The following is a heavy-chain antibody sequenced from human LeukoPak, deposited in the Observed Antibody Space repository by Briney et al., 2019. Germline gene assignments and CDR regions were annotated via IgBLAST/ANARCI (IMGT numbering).Heavy chain of an antibody. CDR1: GFTFSNAW. D-gene: IGHD6-13*01. J-gene: IGHJ4*02. V-gene: IGHV3-30*18. Sequence: PGGSLRLSCAASGFTFSNAWMSWVRQAPGKGLEWVAVISFDGSNEYYLDSVKGRFTISRDNSKNTLYLQMNSLRVEDTAIYYCAKQREGTTWSPDYWGQGTLVTVSS. CDR2: ISFDGSNE. CDR3: AKQREGTTWSPDY.